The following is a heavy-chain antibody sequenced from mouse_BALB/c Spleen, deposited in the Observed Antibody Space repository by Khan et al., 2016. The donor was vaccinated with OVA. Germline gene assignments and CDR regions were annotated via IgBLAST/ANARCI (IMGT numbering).Heavy chain of an antibody. CDR2: IWGDGST. J-gene: IGHJ3*01. Sequence: QVQLKQSGPGLVAPSQSLSITCTVSGFSLTGYGVNWVRQPPGKGLEWLGVIWGDGSTNYHSVLKSRLSIRQDNSKSQVFLQLNSLQTDDTATYYCAKGDYGYAWFAYWGQGTLVTVSA. CDR3: AKGDYGYAWFAY. D-gene: IGHD2-2*01. V-gene: IGHV2-3*01. CDR1: GFSLTGYG.